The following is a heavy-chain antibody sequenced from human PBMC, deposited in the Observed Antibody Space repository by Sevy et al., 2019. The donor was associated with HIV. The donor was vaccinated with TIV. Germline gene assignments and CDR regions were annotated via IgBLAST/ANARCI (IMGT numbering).Heavy chain of an antibody. Sequence: GGSLRLSCAASGFTFSNAWMSWVRQAPGKGLEWVGRIKSKTDGGTTDYAAPVKGRFTMSRANSKKTLYLQMNSMKTEDSAVYYCTTDWGGYSSSSANYYYYGMDVWGQGTTVTISS. V-gene: IGHV3-15*01. J-gene: IGHJ6*02. CDR2: IKSKTDGGTT. CDR3: TTDWGGYSSSSANYYYYGMDV. CDR1: GFTFSNAW. D-gene: IGHD6-6*01.